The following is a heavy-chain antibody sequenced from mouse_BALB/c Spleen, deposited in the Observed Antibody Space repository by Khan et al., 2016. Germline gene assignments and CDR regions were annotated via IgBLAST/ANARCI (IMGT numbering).Heavy chain of an antibody. CDR1: GYSITSDYA. CDR3: ARDYYGSGFFDY. Sequence: EVELQESGPGLVKPSQSLSLTCSVTGYSITSDYAWNWLRQFPGSKLEWMGYITYSGSTSYNPSLKSRISITRDTSKNQFFLQLNSVTTEDTATYYCARDYYGSGFFDYWGQGTLVTVSA. D-gene: IGHD1-1*01. CDR2: ITYSGST. J-gene: IGHJ3*01. V-gene: IGHV3-2*02.